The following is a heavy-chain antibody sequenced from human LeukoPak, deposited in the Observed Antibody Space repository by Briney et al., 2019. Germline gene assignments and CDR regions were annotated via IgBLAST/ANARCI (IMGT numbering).Heavy chain of an antibody. V-gene: IGHV3-23*01. Sequence: PGGSLRLSCAASGFTFSSYAMSWVRRAPGKWLEGVSAISGSGGSTYYADSVKGRFTISRDNSKNTLYLQMNSLRAEDTAVYYCAKLTRYYYDSSGYTYFQHWGQGTLVTVSS. CDR3: AKLTRYYYDSSGYTYFQH. CDR2: ISGSGGST. J-gene: IGHJ1*01. CDR1: GFTFSSYA. D-gene: IGHD3-22*01.